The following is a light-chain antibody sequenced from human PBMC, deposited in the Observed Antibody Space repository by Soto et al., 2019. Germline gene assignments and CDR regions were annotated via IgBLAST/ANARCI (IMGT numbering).Light chain of an antibody. Sequence: QSALTQPPSASGSPGQSVTISCTGTSSDVGGYNSVSWYQQHPGKAPKLMIYEVSKRPSGVPDRFSGSKSGNTASLTVSGLQAEDEAHYYCSSYAGSNTWVFGGGTKLTVL. CDR1: SSDVGGYNS. J-gene: IGLJ3*02. CDR3: SSYAGSNTWV. V-gene: IGLV2-8*01. CDR2: EVS.